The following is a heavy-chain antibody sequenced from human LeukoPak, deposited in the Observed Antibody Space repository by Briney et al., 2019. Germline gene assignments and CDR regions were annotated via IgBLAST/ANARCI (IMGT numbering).Heavy chain of an antibody. D-gene: IGHD1-26*01. CDR1: GFTFSTNW. J-gene: IGHJ4*02. Sequence: GGSLRLSCAASGFTFSTNWMTWVRQAPGKGLEWVANINEDGGGRYYVDSVKGRFTISRDNSKNTLYLQMNSLRAEDTAVYYCASDGSMVLVGATGYFDYWGQGTLVTVSS. CDR2: INEDGGGR. CDR3: ASDGSMVLVGATGYFDY. V-gene: IGHV3-7*01.